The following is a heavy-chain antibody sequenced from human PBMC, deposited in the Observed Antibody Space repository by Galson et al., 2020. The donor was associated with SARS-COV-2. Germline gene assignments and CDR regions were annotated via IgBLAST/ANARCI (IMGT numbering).Heavy chain of an antibody. V-gene: IGHV4-59*08. CDR1: GGSIRSYY. CDR2: TYYSGST. D-gene: IGHD3-10*01. CDR3: ARQHYYGSGLGGLYYGMDV. Sequence: ETSETLSLTCTVSGGSIRSYYWSWIRQPPGKGQEWIGYTYYSGSTNYNPSLKSRVTISVDTSKNQFSLKLSSVTAADTAVYYCARQHYYGSGLGGLYYGMDVWGQGTTVTVSS. J-gene: IGHJ6*02.